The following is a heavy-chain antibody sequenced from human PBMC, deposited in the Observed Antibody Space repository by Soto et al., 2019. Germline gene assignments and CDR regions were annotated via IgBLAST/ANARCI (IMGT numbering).Heavy chain of an antibody. V-gene: IGHV1-69*13. CDR1: GGTFSSYA. J-gene: IGHJ6*02. CDR2: IIPIFGTA. Sequence: ASVKVSCKASGGTFSSYAISWVRQAPGQGLEWMGGIIPIFGTANYAQKFQGRVTITADESTSTAYMELSSVTAADTAVYYCARGYPARHYGSGSYYNEKGGYGMDVWGQGTTVTVSS. D-gene: IGHD3-10*01. CDR3: ARGYPARHYGSGSYYNEKGGYGMDV.